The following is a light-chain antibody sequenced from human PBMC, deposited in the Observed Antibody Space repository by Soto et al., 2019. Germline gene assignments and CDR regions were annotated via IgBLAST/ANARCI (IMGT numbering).Light chain of an antibody. J-gene: IGKJ2*01. V-gene: IGKV3-20*01. CDR3: QQYASSPYN. CDR1: QSVSSSY. CDR2: GAS. Sequence: EIVLTQSPGTLSLPPGEKVTLSCRASQSVSSSYFAWYQQKPGQSPRLLIYGASSRATGTPDRFSGSESGTDFTLTISRLEPEDFAVYYCQQYASSPYNFGQGTTLEI.